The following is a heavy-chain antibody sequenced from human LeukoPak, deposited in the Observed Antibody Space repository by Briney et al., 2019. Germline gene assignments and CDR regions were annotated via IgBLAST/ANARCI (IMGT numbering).Heavy chain of an antibody. Sequence: PGRSLRLSFAPSGFTFSSYAMHWARQAPGKGLEWVAVISYAGSNKFYADSVRGRVTISRDNSKNTLYLQMNSLRAEDAAVYYWGRGEHRVTYSDDAFDIWGQGTMVTVSS. CDR2: ISYAGSNK. V-gene: IGHV3-30-3*01. CDR1: GFTFSSYA. J-gene: IGHJ3*02. CDR3: GRGEHRVTYSDDAFDI. D-gene: IGHD4-11*01.